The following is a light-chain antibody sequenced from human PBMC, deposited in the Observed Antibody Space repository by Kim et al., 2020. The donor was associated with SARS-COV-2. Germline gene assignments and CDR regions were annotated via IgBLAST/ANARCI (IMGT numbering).Light chain of an antibody. CDR3: QQYYSYPRT. V-gene: IGKV1-8*01. CDR1: QGISSY. Sequence: ASTGDRVTITCRASQGISSYLAWYQQKPGKAPKLLIYAASTLQSGVPSRFSGSGSGTDFTLTIGCLQSEDFATYYCQQYYSYPRTFGQGTKVDIK. CDR2: AAS. J-gene: IGKJ1*01.